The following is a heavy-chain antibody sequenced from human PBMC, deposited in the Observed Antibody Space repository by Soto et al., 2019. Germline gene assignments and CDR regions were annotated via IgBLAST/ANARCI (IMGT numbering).Heavy chain of an antibody. CDR1: GYSFSSYG. CDR2: ISGYNGNT. CDR3: ARDSGTWYSHIHY. D-gene: IGHD6-13*01. V-gene: IGHV1-18*01. J-gene: IGHJ4*02. Sequence: QVQLVQSGPEVKKPGASVKVSCKASGYSFSSYGISWVRQAPGQGLEWMGWISGYNGNTNYPQKLQGRVTVTTDTSTSTSYMELRSLRSDDTSVYYCARDSGTWYSHIHYWGQGTLVTGSS.